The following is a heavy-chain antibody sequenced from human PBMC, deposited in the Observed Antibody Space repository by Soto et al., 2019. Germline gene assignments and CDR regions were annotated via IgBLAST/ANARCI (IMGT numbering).Heavy chain of an antibody. CDR3: ARDSETNGYSYDYFDD. J-gene: IGHJ4*02. CDR2: ISYDGSNT. CDR1: GFTFRTYA. D-gene: IGHD5-18*01. Sequence: GGSLRLSCAASGFTFRTYAMHWVRQAPGKGLEWVAVISYDGSNTYYADSVKGRFTISRDSSKNTLYLQMNSLRTEDSAVYYCARDSETNGYSYDYFDDWGQGTLVTVSS. V-gene: IGHV3-30*04.